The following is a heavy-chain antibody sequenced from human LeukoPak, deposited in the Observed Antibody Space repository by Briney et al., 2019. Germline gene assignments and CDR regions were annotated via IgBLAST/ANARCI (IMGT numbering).Heavy chain of an antibody. CDR2: IKQDGSET. V-gene: IGHV3-7*01. Sequence: GSLRLSCAASGFTFSNYWMNWVRQAPGKGLECLANIKQDGSETYYADSVKGRFTISRDNAKNSLYLQMNSLRAEGTAVYYCARETPRRGETRDGYRWGQGTLVTVSS. D-gene: IGHD5-24*01. CDR3: ARETPRRGETRDGYR. CDR1: GFTFSNYW. J-gene: IGHJ4*02.